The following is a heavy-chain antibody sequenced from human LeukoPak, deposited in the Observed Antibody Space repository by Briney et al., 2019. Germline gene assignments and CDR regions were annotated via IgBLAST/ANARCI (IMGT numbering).Heavy chain of an antibody. J-gene: IGHJ3*02. CDR1: CGSISSYY. CDR3: ARVKGSAPEAFDI. CDR2: IYYRGNT. D-gene: IGHD1-14*01. Sequence: SETLSLTCTVSCGSISSYYWSWIRQPPGKGLEWIGYIYYRGNTNYNPSLTSRVTISVDTSKNQFSLNLRSLTAADTAVYYCARVKGSAPEAFDIWGQGTLVTVSS. V-gene: IGHV4-59*01.